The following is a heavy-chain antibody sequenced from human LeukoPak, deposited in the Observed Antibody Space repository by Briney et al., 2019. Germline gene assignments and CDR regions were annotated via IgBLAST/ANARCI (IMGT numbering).Heavy chain of an antibody. D-gene: IGHD3-16*02. Sequence: ASVKVSCMTTGYTFTGYHLHWVRQAPGQGLEWMAWIQSDSGDTNYAQKFQGRVTVTRDKFTRTSYIEVDRLSSDDTAVYYCARDLTGDLYTFFDYWGQGTLVTVSS. V-gene: IGHV1-2*02. CDR3: ARDLTGDLYTFFDY. J-gene: IGHJ4*02. CDR2: IQSDSGDT. CDR1: GYTFTGYH.